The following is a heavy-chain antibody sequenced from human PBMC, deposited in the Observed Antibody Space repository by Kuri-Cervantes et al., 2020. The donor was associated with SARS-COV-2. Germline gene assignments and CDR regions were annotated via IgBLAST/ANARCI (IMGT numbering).Heavy chain of an antibody. D-gene: IGHD1-26*01. CDR3: ARDLQKWEQPEY. CDR1: GYSISSGYY. J-gene: IGHJ4*02. Sequence: GSLRRSCAVSGYSISSGYYWGWIRQPPGKGLEWIGSIYHSGSTYYNPSLKSRVTISVDTSKNQFSLKLSSVTAADTAGYYCARDLQKWEQPEYWGQGALVTVSS. CDR2: IYHSGST. V-gene: IGHV4-38-2*02.